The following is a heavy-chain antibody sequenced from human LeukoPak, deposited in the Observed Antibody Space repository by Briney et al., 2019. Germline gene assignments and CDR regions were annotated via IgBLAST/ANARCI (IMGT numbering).Heavy chain of an antibody. CDR1: GFNFSNYA. D-gene: IGHD3-16*02. CDR2: ISYDGTFK. J-gene: IGHJ4*02. Sequence: GRSLRLSCAASGFNFSNYAMHWVRQAPGKRLEWVAIISYDGTFKYYADSVKGRFTISRDNSKNTLYLQMNSLRAEDTAVYYCARGSRVGELSSPLDSWGQGTLVTVSS. CDR3: ARGSRVGELSSPLDS. V-gene: IGHV3-30-3*01.